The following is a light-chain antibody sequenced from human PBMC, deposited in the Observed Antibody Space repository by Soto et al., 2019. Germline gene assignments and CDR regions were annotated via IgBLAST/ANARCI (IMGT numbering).Light chain of an antibody. J-gene: IGKJ5*01. CDR2: GAS. CDR3: QQYKNWPL. CDR1: QSVSSNY. V-gene: IGKV3D-7*01. Sequence: PGARVTLSCRASQSVSSNYLTWSQHRPGQAPRLLFYGASTRATGIPARFSGSGSGTDFTLTISSLPPEDFAVYYCQQYKNWPLFGQGTRLKIK.